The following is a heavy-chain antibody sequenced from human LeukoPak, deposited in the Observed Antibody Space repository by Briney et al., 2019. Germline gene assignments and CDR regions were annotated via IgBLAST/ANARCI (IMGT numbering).Heavy chain of an antibody. CDR1: GYTFSGYY. V-gene: IGHV1-2*02. CDR3: ARGGSSSWYSMDV. Sequence: ASVKVSCKASGYTFSGYYMHWVRQAPGQGLEWMGWINPNSGGTNYAQKFQGRVTMTRDTSISTAYMELSRLRSGDTAVYYCARGGSSSWYSMDVWGKGTTVTVSS. D-gene: IGHD6-13*01. CDR2: INPNSGGT. J-gene: IGHJ6*03.